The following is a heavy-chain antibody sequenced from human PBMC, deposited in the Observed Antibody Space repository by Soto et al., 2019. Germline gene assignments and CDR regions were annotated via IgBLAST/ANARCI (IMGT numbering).Heavy chain of an antibody. CDR3: ARSGGGEAWFDP. CDR2: IYHSGST. Sequence: SETLSLTCTVSGGSISSYYWTWIRQSPGKGLEWIGYIYHSGSTYYNPSLKSRVTISVDRSKNQFSLKLSSVTAADTAVYYCARSGGGEAWFDPWGQGTLVTVSS. J-gene: IGHJ5*02. D-gene: IGHD2-15*01. CDR1: GGSISSYY. V-gene: IGHV4-59*12.